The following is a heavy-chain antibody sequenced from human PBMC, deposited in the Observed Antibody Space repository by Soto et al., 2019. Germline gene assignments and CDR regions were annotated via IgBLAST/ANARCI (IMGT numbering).Heavy chain of an antibody. D-gene: IGHD6-19*01. Sequence: GGSLRLSCATSGLTFSNYAMSWVRQAPGKGLEWVSAISGSGGSTYYADSVKGRITISRDNSKNTLYLQMNSLRAEDTAVYYCAKGASRSSGWTKDNWFDPWGQGTLVTVSS. CDR3: AKGASRSSGWTKDNWFDP. J-gene: IGHJ5*02. CDR2: ISGSGGST. V-gene: IGHV3-23*01. CDR1: GLTFSNYA.